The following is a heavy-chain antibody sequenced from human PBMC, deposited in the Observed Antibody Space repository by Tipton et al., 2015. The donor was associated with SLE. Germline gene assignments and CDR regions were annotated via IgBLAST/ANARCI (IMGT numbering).Heavy chain of an antibody. V-gene: IGHV4-59*04. CDR1: VGSISGHY. J-gene: IGHJ4*02. Sequence: TLSLTCTVSVGSISGHYWSWFRQPPGKGLEWIASINYSWSTYYNPSLKSRVTISVDTPKNQFSLKLSSVTAADTAVYYCASLRRGYSYAYIDYWGQGTLVTVSS. CDR3: ASLRRGYSYAYIDY. D-gene: IGHD5-18*01. CDR2: INYSWST.